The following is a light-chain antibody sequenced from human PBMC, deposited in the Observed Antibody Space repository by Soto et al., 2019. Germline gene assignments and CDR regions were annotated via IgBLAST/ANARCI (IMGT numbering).Light chain of an antibody. Sequence: DIEMTQSPSTLSAAVGDRVTITCRASQTIRRWLAWYQQRPGNAPKVLIYDASTLESGVPARFSGSGSETDFTLTISSLQPEDSATYYCQHYNSVPWTFGQGPKVEIK. J-gene: IGKJ1*01. CDR2: DAS. CDR3: QHYNSVPWT. CDR1: QTIRRW. V-gene: IGKV1-5*01.